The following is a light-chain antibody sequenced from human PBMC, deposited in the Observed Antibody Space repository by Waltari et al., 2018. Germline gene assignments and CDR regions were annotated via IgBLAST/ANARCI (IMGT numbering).Light chain of an antibody. J-gene: IGKJ5*01. V-gene: IGKV1-39*01. Sequence: DTHMTQSPSSLSASVGDRVTITCRASQSISSYLNWYQQKPGKPPKFLISAASSLQSGVPSRFSGSGSVTDFTLTISSLQPEDFATYYCQQSYSTPPTFGQGTRLETK. CDR3: QQSYSTPPT. CDR2: AAS. CDR1: QSISSY.